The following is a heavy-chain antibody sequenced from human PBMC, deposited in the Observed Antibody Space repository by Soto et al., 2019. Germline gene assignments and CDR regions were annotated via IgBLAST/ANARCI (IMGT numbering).Heavy chain of an antibody. D-gene: IGHD2-2*01. V-gene: IGHV3-30*18. Sequence: PGGSLRLSCAASGFTFSSYGMHWVRQAPGKGLEWVAVISYDGSNKYYADSVKGRFTISRDNSKNTLYLQMNSLRAEDTAVYYCAKEDGGSTSLSYYYYYGMDVWGQGTTVTVSS. CDR1: GFTFSSYG. CDR3: AKEDGGSTSLSYYYYYGMDV. CDR2: ISYDGSNK. J-gene: IGHJ6*02.